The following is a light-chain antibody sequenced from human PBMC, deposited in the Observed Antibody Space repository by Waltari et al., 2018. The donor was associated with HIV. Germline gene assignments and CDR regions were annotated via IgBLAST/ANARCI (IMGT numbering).Light chain of an antibody. CDR1: SSDVGDYNY. CDR2: DIT. V-gene: IGLV2-11*01. J-gene: IGLJ3*02. Sequence: HSALTQPRSVSGSPGQSVTISCTGTSSDVGDYNYVSWYQQHPGKAPKLLIFDITKRPSGVPDRFSGSKSGNTSSLTISGLHLEDEANYYCCSYAGTYTWVFGGGTTLTVL. CDR3: CSYAGTYTWV.